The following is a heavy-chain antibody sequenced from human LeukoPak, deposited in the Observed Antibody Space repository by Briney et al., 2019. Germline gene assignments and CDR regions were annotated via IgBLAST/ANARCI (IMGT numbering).Heavy chain of an antibody. J-gene: IGHJ4*02. CDR3: AREGGFYRPLDY. V-gene: IGHV4-4*02. CDR1: GGSISATNW. D-gene: IGHD2/OR15-2a*01. Sequence: SGTLSLTCDVSGGSISATNWWTWVRQPPGGGLEWIGEVHLNGRSHYSPSLESRVTMSADMSENHISLHLTSVTAADTAVYYCAREGGFYRPLDYTGPGTLVIV. CDR2: VHLNGRS.